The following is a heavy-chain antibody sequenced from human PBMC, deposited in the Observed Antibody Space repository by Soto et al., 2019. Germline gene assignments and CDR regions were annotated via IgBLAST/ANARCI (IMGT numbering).Heavy chain of an antibody. J-gene: IGHJ6*02. CDR1: GCSISNFY. CDR3: ARRYVSGRMDV. V-gene: IGHV4-59*13. D-gene: IGHD3-10*01. CDR2: IYYSGNT. Sequence: QVQLRESGPGLVKPSETLSLTCTLSGCSISNFYWSWNRQPPGKGLEWIGYIYYSGNTNYNPSLKGRVTISLDTSKHQFSLKLSSVTAADTAVYYCARRYVSGRMDVWGQGTTVTFSS.